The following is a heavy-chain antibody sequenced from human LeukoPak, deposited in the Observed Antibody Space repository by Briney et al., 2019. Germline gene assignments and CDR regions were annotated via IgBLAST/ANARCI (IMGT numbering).Heavy chain of an antibody. CDR2: IYYSGST. Sequence: SETLSLTCTVSGGSVSSGSYYWTWIRQPPGKGLEWIGYIYYSGSTNYNPSLKSRVTISVDTSKNQFPLKVRSVTAADTAVYYCAKGEGDYWGQGTLVTVSS. CDR3: AKGEGDY. J-gene: IGHJ4*02. V-gene: IGHV4-61*01. D-gene: IGHD2-21*01. CDR1: GGSVSSGSYY.